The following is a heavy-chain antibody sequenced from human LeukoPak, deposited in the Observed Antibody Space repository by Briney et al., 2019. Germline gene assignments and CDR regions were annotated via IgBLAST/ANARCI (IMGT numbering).Heavy chain of an antibody. V-gene: IGHV1-69*05. Sequence: SVKVSCKASGGTFSSYAISWVRQAPGQGLEWMGRIIPIFGTANYAQKFQGRVTITTDESTSTAYMVLSSLRSEDTAVYYCAREGTDSYWNWFDPWGQGTLVTVSS. CDR3: AREGTDSYWNWFDP. J-gene: IGHJ5*02. CDR1: GGTFSSYA. D-gene: IGHD2-21*02. CDR2: IIPIFGTA.